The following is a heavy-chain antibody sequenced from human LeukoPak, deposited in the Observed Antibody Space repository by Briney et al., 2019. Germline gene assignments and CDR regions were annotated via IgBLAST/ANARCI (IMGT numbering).Heavy chain of an antibody. J-gene: IGHJ4*02. D-gene: IGHD4-17*01. V-gene: IGHV3-30*18. CDR1: GFTFSSSW. CDR2: ISYDGSYK. CDR3: AKVGDYGDYALDY. Sequence: GGSLRLSCTASGFTFSSSWMNWVRQAPGKGLEWVAVISYDGSYKYYADSVKGRFTISRDNSKNTLYLQMNSLRAEDTAVYYCAKVGDYGDYALDYWGQGTLVTVSS.